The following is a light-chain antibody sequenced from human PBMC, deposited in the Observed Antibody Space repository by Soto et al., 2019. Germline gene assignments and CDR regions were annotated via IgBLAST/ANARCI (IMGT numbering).Light chain of an antibody. J-gene: IGKJ3*01. V-gene: IGKV1-27*01. CDR3: HKYDSVPFT. CDR1: QDISNY. Sequence: DIQVTQSPSSLSASVGDRVTITCRASQDISNYLAWYQQKPGKVPKLLIYAASTLQSGVPSRFSGSGSGTDFTLSISSLQPEDVGTYYCHKYDSVPFTFGPGTKVDLK. CDR2: AAS.